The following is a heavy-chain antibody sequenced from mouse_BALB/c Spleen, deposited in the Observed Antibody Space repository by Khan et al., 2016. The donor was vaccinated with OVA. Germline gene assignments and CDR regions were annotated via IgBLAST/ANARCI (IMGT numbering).Heavy chain of an antibody. CDR1: GDSITSGY. Sequence: EVQLVESGPSLVKPSQTLSLTCSVTGDSITSGYWNWIRKFPGNKLEYMGYISSSDSTFYNPSLKSRISITRDTSKNQYYLQLNSVTTEDTATYDCARWNYRYDGYFDYWGQGTTLTVSS. CDR2: ISSSDST. V-gene: IGHV3-8*02. CDR3: ARWNYRYDGYFDY. J-gene: IGHJ2*01. D-gene: IGHD2-14*01.